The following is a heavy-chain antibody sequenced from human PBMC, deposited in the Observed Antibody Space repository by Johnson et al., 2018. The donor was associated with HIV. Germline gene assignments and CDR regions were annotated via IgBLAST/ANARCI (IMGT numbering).Heavy chain of an antibody. J-gene: IGHJ3*02. CDR1: EFTFGSFT. D-gene: IGHD2-2*01. CDR2: ISYDASNK. Sequence: QVQLVESGGGVVQPGRSLTLSCAASEFTFGSFTMHWVRQAPGKGLEWVAVISYDASNKYYADSLKGRFTISRDNSKNTLYLQMNSQRAEDTAVYYCARDRCSSTSCIDAFDIWGQGTMVTVSS. V-gene: IGHV3-30-3*01. CDR3: ARDRCSSTSCIDAFDI.